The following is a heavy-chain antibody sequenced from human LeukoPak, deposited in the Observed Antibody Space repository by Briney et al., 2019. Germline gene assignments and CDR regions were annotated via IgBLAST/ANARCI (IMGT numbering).Heavy chain of an antibody. V-gene: IGHV3-30*02. J-gene: IGHJ4*02. D-gene: IGHD6-13*01. CDR3: AKDRSSSWVLDY. CDR2: IRYDGSNK. CDR1: GFTFSSYG. Sequence: PGGSLRLXCAASGFTFSSYGMHWVRQAPGKGLEWGAFIRYDGSNKYYADSVKGRFTIYRDNSKKTLYLQMNSLRAEDTAVYYCAKDRSSSWVLDYWGQGTLVTVSS.